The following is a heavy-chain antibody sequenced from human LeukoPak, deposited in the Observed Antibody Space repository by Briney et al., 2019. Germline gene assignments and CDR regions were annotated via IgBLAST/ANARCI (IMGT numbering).Heavy chain of an antibody. Sequence: PSETLSLTCTVSGGSISTSPYYWGWIRQPPGKGLEWIGTIYYSGSTYYNPSLKSRVTISVDTSKNQFSLRLTSVTAADTAAYYCARHRGHYDSSGHYADYWGQGTLLTVSS. CDR2: IYYSGST. V-gene: IGHV4-39*01. CDR1: GGSISTSPYY. J-gene: IGHJ4*02. D-gene: IGHD3-22*01. CDR3: ARHRGHYDSSGHYADY.